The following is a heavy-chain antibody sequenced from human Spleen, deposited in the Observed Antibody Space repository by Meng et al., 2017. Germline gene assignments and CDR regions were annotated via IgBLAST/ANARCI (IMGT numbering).Heavy chain of an antibody. Sequence: ASVKVSCKASGYTFTAYFINWVRQAPGQGLEWMGRINPKSGGTNSAQKFQGRVTLTWDTSISTAYMELNRLRSDDTAVYYCARVKFDSPGYYYDQPVDYCGQGTLVADSS. V-gene: IGHV1-2*02. J-gene: IGHJ4*02. CDR3: ARVKFDSPGYYYDQPVDY. CDR1: GYTFTAYF. CDR2: INPKSGGT. D-gene: IGHD3-22*01.